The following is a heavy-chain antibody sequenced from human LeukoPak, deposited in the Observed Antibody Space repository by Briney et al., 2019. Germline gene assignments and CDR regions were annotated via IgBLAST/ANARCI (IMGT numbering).Heavy chain of an antibody. CDR3: AKDRECSSSSVDY. J-gene: IGHJ4*02. CDR1: GFTFTPYA. Sequence: PGGSLRLSCAASGFTFTPYAMNWVRQAPGKGLEWVSGISGGGGSTYYADSVKGRFTISRDNSKNTLYLQMNRLRAEDTAVYYCAKDRECSSSSVDYWGQGTLVTVSS. D-gene: IGHD6-6*01. CDR2: ISGGGGST. V-gene: IGHV3-23*01.